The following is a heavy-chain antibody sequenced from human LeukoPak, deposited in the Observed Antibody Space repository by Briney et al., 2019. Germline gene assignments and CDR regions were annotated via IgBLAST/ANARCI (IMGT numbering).Heavy chain of an antibody. CDR3: ARNYDNSGYTAFGY. Sequence: SETLSLTCTVSGGSISSYYWRWMRQSPGKALEWIGHIYSSGSTNYNPSLKSRVTISIDTSKNQFSLKLSSVTAADTALYYCARNYDNSGYTAFGYWGRGTLVTVSS. CDR1: GGSISSYY. D-gene: IGHD3-22*01. V-gene: IGHV4-59*01. CDR2: IYSSGST. J-gene: IGHJ4*02.